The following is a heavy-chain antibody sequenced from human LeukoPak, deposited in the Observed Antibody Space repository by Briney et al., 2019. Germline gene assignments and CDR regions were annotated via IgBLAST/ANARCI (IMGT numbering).Heavy chain of an antibody. D-gene: IGHD4-17*01. CDR3: ARDTQDYGDYAPWFDP. J-gene: IGHJ5*02. CDR1: GYTFTSYG. V-gene: IGHV1-18*01. Sequence: ASVKVSCKASGYTFTSYGISWVRQAPGQGLXXXXXXXXXXXXXXXAXXXXXXXTXXXXXXXXTAYMELRSLRSDDTAVYYCARDTQDYGDYAPWFDPWGQGTLVTVSS. CDR2: XXXXXXXX.